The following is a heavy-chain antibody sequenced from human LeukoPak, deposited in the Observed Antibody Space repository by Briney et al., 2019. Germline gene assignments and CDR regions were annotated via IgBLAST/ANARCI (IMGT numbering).Heavy chain of an antibody. CDR2: IKYDGSER. Sequence: PGGSLRLSCAPSGFTFRRHAMHWVRQAPGKGLEWVAFIKYDGSERRYADSVKGRFTISRDDSKGRLYLRMNSLRVEDTAVYYCAKGISWYYFDYWGQGTLVTVSS. D-gene: IGHD6-13*01. J-gene: IGHJ4*02. CDR3: AKGISWYYFDY. V-gene: IGHV3-30*02. CDR1: GFTFRRHA.